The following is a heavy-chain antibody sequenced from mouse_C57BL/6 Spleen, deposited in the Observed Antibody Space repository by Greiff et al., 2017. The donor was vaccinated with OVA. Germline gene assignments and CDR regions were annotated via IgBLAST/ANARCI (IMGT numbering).Heavy chain of an antibody. D-gene: IGHD3-3*01. V-gene: IGHV1-76*01. CDR2: IYPGSGNT. Sequence: QVQLQQSGAELVRPGASVKLSCKASGYTFTDYYINWVKQRPGQGLEWIARIYPGSGNTYYNEKFKGKATLTAEKSSSTAYMQLSSLTSEDSAVYFCARWGLGHYFDYWGQGTTLTVSS. J-gene: IGHJ2*01. CDR1: GYTFTDYY. CDR3: ARWGLGHYFDY.